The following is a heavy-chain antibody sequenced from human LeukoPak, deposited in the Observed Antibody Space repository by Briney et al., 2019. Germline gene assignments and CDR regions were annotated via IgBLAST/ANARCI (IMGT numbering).Heavy chain of an antibody. CDR2: IYYSGST. CDR3: VGETTVTTIP. J-gene: IGHJ5*02. V-gene: IGHV4-39*01. CDR1: WGSISSRSYY. D-gene: IGHD4-17*01. Sequence: PSETLSLTCTVPWGSISSRSYYWGWIRQPPGKGLEWIGSIYYSGSTYYNPSLKSRVTISIDTSKNQFSLKLSSVTAADTAVYYCVGETTVTTIPWGQGTLVTVSS.